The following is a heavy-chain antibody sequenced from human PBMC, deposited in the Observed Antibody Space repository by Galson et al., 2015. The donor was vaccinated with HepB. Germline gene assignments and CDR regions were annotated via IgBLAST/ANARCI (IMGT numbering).Heavy chain of an antibody. D-gene: IGHD2-15*01. CDR2: ITCDGSNK. CDR1: GFTFSSYG. V-gene: IGHV3-30*18. Sequence: SLRLSCAASGFTFSSYGMHWVRQAPGKGLEWVAVITCDGSNKYYADSVKGRFTISRDNSKNTLYLQMNSLRAEDTAVYYCAKGRGSFDYWGQGTLVTVSS. J-gene: IGHJ4*02. CDR3: AKGRGSFDY.